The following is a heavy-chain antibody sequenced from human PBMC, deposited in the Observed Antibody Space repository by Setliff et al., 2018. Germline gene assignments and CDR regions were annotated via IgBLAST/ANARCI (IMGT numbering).Heavy chain of an antibody. CDR1: GDSIRRGDY. J-gene: IGHJ4*02. CDR2: IHHSGET. V-gene: IGHV4-31*03. Sequence: ASETLSLTCTVSGDSIRRGDYWSWIRQHPGKGLEWIGYIHHSGETFYNPSLRSRVIISVDTSKNQFPLKVTSLIAADTAVYYCARARDGIDFDYFDYWGRGTPVTV. CDR3: ARARDGIDFDYFDY.